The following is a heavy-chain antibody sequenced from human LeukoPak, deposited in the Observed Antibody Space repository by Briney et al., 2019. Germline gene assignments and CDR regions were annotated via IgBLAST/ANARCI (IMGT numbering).Heavy chain of an antibody. Sequence: GGSLRLSCAASGFTFSSYVMHWVRQAPGKGLVWVSRINSDGGTSTSYADSVKGRFTISRDNAKNTLYLQMNSLRAEDTAVYYCARVRAGWGGYNPDYWGQGTLVTVSS. CDR1: GFTFSSYV. V-gene: IGHV3-74*01. J-gene: IGHJ4*02. CDR3: ARVRAGWGGYNPDY. D-gene: IGHD5-12*01. CDR2: INSDGGTST.